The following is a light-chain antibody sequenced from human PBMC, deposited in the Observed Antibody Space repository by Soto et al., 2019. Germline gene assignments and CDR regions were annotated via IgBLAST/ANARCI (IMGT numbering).Light chain of an antibody. V-gene: IGLV1-44*01. CDR2: SDN. CDR3: ATWDDSLNVV. CDR1: TSNIGTHT. J-gene: IGLJ2*01. Sequence: QSVLTQSPSASGTPGQRVSISSSGSTSNIGTHTVNWYQHVPGTAPKLLIYSDNQRPSAVPGRFSGSKSGTSAFLAISGLLSEDEADYYCATWDDSLNVVFGGGTKLTVL.